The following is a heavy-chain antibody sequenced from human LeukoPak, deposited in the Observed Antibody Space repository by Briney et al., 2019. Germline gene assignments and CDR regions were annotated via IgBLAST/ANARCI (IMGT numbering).Heavy chain of an antibody. V-gene: IGHV3-49*03. CDR1: GFTFGDYA. D-gene: IGHD6-19*01. Sequence: GGSLRLSCTPSGFTFGDYAMSWLRQAPGKGVEGVGFIKVKAYGGTTEYAASVKGKFTISRDDYKRIAYLQMNSLKTEDTAVYYCTRHVGGSGWYLTGWFDPWGQGTLVTVSS. CDR2: IKVKAYGGTT. J-gene: IGHJ5*02. CDR3: TRHVGGSGWYLTGWFDP.